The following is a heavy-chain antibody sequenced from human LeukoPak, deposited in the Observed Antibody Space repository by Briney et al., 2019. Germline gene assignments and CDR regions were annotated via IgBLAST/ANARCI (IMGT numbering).Heavy chain of an antibody. Sequence: GASVKVSCKASGYSLSTYGITWVRQAPGQGLEWMGWISGYNGNTNFAQKFQGRLIMTTDTSTSTAYMELRSLRSDDTAVYYCVRQVDTVMALPDYWGRGTLVTVSS. CDR3: VRQVDTVMALPDY. CDR1: GYSLSTYG. V-gene: IGHV1-18*01. J-gene: IGHJ4*02. CDR2: ISGYNGNT. D-gene: IGHD5-18*01.